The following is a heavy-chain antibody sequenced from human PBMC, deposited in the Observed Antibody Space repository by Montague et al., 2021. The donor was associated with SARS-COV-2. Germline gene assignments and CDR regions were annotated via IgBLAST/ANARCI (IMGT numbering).Heavy chain of an antibody. Sequence: SLRLSCAASGFTFGAYGMHWVRQAPGKGLEWVTVISFDGSHAYYVDSVKGRFTISRDNSKNTLYLQMNNLRTEDTAVYCCERDSELPPIYSNSIDYWGQGTLVTASS. V-gene: IGHV3-30*12. CDR2: ISFDGSHA. CDR1: GFTFGAYG. CDR3: ERDSELPPIYSNSIDY. J-gene: IGHJ4*02. D-gene: IGHD4-11*01.